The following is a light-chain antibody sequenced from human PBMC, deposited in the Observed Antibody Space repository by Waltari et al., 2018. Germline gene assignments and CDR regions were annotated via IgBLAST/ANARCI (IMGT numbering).Light chain of an antibody. CDR1: SSDVGGYYY. CDR3: CSYAGSYTWV. V-gene: IGLV2-11*01. Sequence: QSALTQPRSVSGSPGQSVTISCTGTSSDVGGYYYVPWYQQHPGKAPKLIIYDVSKRTSGVPDRFSGSKSGNTASLTISGLHAEDEADYYCCSYAGSYTWVFGGGTKLTVL. J-gene: IGLJ3*02. CDR2: DVS.